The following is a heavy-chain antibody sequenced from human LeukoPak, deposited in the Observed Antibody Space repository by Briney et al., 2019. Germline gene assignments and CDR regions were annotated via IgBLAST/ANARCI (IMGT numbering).Heavy chain of an antibody. Sequence: SETLSLTCTVSGGSISSGSYYWSWIRQPPGKGLEWIGYIYYSGSTNYNPSLKSRVTISVDTSKNQFSLKLSSVTAADTAVYYCARDLGYDSSGYYFPWGQGTLVTVSS. CDR1: GGSISSGSYY. V-gene: IGHV4-61*01. CDR3: ARDLGYDSSGYYFP. D-gene: IGHD3-22*01. J-gene: IGHJ5*02. CDR2: IYYSGST.